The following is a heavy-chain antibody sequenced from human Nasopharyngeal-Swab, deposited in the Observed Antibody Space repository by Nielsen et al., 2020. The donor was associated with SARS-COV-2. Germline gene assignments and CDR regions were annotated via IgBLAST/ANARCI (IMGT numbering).Heavy chain of an antibody. CDR2: IYYSGST. J-gene: IGHJ6*02. CDR3: ASWSFRTWVALDV. CDR1: GGSISSYY. Sequence: SETLSLTCSVSGGSISSYYWTWIRQPPGKGLEWIGDIYYSGSTNYNPSLKSRVTISVDTSKNQFSLKLSSVTAADTAVYYCASWSFRTWVALDVWGQGTTVTVSS. V-gene: IGHV4-59*08.